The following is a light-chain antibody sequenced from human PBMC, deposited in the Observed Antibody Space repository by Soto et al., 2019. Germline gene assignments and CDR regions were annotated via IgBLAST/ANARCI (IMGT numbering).Light chain of an antibody. V-gene: IGKV3-11*01. CDR2: DAS. CDR1: QGLGDY. J-gene: IGKJ2*01. CDR3: QQRGT. Sequence: ELVLTQSQATLSLSPGERATLSCRTSQGLGDYLAWYQQKPGQAPRLLIYDASNRATGIPARFSGSGSGTDFTLTINSLEPEDLAVYYCQQRGTFGQGTKVEIK.